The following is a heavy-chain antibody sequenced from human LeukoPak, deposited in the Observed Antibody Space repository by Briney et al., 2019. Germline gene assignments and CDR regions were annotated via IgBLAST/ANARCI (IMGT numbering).Heavy chain of an antibody. CDR2: VHLDGRT. CDR1: GGSITTTDW. V-gene: IGHV4-4*02. CDR3: AREGGFYRPLDY. D-gene: IGHD3-3*01. Sequence: SGTLSLTCGVSGGSITTTDWWTWVRQPPGKGLEWIGEVHLDGRTNYNPSLESQLTISVDLSENHISLRLTSVTAADTAVYYCAREGGFYRPLDYSGQGTLVTVSS. J-gene: IGHJ4*02.